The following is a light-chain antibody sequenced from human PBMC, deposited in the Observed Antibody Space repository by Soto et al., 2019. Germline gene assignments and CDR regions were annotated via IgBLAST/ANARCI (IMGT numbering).Light chain of an antibody. CDR3: QQDNSYPLT. J-gene: IGKJ1*01. CDR2: DAS. V-gene: IGKV1-5*01. Sequence: DIQMPQYPSTLSASVGDRVTITCRASTSISSWWAWYQQKPGKAPKLLIYDASSLESGVPSRFSGSGSGTEFTLTISSLQPDDLATYDCQQDNSYPLTFGQGTKVEIK. CDR1: TSISSW.